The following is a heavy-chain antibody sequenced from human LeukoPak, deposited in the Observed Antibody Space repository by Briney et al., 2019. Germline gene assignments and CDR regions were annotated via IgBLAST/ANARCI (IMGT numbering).Heavy chain of an antibody. Sequence: GGSLRLSCAASGFTFSTYSMNWVRQAPGKGLEWVSSISSSSTYIHYADSVKGRFTISRDDAKNSLYLQMNSLRAEDTAVYYCARDHEQVVQLDAFDIWGQGTMVTVSS. J-gene: IGHJ3*02. CDR3: ARDHEQVVQLDAFDI. V-gene: IGHV3-21*01. D-gene: IGHD1-1*01. CDR1: GFTFSTYS. CDR2: ISSSSTYI.